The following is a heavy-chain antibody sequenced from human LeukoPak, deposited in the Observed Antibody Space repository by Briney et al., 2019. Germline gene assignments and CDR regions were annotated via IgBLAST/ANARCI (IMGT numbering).Heavy chain of an antibody. J-gene: IGHJ4*02. D-gene: IGHD3-22*01. CDR3: ARDDYYDSSGYQQFDY. Sequence: GASVKVSCKASGYTFTGYYMHWVRQAPGQGLEWVGWINPNSGGTNYAQKFQGRVTMTRDTSISTAYMELSRLRSDDTAVYYCARDDYYDSSGYQQFDYWGQGTLVTVSS. V-gene: IGHV1-2*02. CDR1: GYTFTGYY. CDR2: INPNSGGT.